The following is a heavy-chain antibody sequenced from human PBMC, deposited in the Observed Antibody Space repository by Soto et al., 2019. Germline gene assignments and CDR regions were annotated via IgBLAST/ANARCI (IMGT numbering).Heavy chain of an antibody. J-gene: IGHJ6*02. CDR1: GFTFSSYG. CDR3: ANGQSPHQLRDYYYYGMDV. D-gene: IGHD1-1*01. CDR2: ISYDGSNK. Sequence: GGSLRLSCAASGFTFSSYGMHWVRQAPGKGLEWVAVISYDGSNKYYADSVKGRFTISRDNSKNTLYLQMNSLRAEDTAVYYCANGQSPHQLRDYYYYGMDVWGQGTTVTVSS. V-gene: IGHV3-30*18.